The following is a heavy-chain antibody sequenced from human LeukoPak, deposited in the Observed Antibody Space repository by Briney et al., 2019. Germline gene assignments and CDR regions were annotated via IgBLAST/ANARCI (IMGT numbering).Heavy chain of an antibody. CDR2: ISSSSSYI. J-gene: IGHJ6*02. CDR3: ARVYGGGYESKEYGMDV. Sequence: GGSLRLSCAASGFTFSSYSMNWVRQAPGKGLEWVSSISSSSSYIYYADSVKGRFTISRDNAKNSLYLQMNRLRAEDTAVYDCARVYGGGYESKEYGMDVWGQGTTVTVSS. D-gene: IGHD5-12*01. V-gene: IGHV3-21*01. CDR1: GFTFSSYS.